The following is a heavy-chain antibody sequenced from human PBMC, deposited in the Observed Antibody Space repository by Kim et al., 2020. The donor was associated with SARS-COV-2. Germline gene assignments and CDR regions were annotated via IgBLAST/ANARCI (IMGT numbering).Heavy chain of an antibody. CDR1: GFTFSSYE. V-gene: IGHV3-48*03. CDR3: ARVWIHVRCGMDV. D-gene: IGHD5-18*01. J-gene: IGHJ6*01. Sequence: GGSLRLSCAASGFTFSSYEFNWVRQAPGKGLEWVSYITRSGSTIYYADSVKGRFTVSRENAKKSLYLQMNSLRADDTAVYYCARVWIHVRCGMDVWGPGTTVTVSS. CDR2: ITRSGSTI.